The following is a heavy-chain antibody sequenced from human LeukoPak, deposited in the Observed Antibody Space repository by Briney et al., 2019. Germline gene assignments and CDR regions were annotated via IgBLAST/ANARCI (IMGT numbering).Heavy chain of an antibody. D-gene: IGHD3-10*01. V-gene: IGHV3-30*18. Sequence: GGSLRLSCAASGFTFSSYGMHWVRQAPGKGLEWVAVISYDGSNKYYADSVKGRFTISRDNSKNTLYLQMNSLRAEDTAVYYCAKDGSTSLGVYYFDYWGQGTLVTVSS. J-gene: IGHJ4*02. CDR1: GFTFSSYG. CDR2: ISYDGSNK. CDR3: AKDGSTSLGVYYFDY.